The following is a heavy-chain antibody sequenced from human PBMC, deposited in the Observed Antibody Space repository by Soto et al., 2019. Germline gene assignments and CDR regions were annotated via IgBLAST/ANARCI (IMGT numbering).Heavy chain of an antibody. J-gene: IGHJ4*02. CDR3: VRVVAIPGYPDN. D-gene: IGHD5-12*01. V-gene: IGHV1-69*12. CDR2: IVPIVDTS. CDR1: GGTFSSYA. Sequence: QVQLVQSGAEVRQPASSVKVSCKTSGGTFSSYAISWVRQAPGQGLEWMGGIVPIVDTSTYAQKFQGRVTISADEATSPVYMELSSVRSDDTAVYYCVRVVAIPGYPDNWGQGTLVTVSS.